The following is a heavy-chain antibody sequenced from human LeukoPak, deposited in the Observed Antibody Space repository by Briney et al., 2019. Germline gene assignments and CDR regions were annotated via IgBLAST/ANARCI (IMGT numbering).Heavy chain of an antibody. CDR1: GGSISSTNY. Sequence: SETLSLTCTVSGGSISSTNYWGWVRQPPGKGLEWIGSIYYSGSTYYNPSLKSRVTISVDTSKNQFSLKLSSVTAADTAVYYCARVDTAMVNDYFDYWGQGTLVTVSS. CDR3: ARVDTAMVNDYFDY. V-gene: IGHV4-39*01. CDR2: IYYSGST. D-gene: IGHD5-18*01. J-gene: IGHJ4*02.